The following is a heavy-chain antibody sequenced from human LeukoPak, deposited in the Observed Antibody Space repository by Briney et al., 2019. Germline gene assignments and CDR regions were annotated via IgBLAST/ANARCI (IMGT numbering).Heavy chain of an antibody. CDR2: IGIDSGNT. D-gene: IGHD4-11*01. CDR1: GFIFNDYS. Sequence: PGGSLRLSCAASGFIFNDYSMNWARQAPGKGLEWISYIGIDSGNTKYADSVKGRFTISGDNAKSSLYLQMNSLRVEDTAVYYCARDHNYAFDNWGQGTLVTVSS. CDR3: ARDHNYAFDN. J-gene: IGHJ4*02. V-gene: IGHV3-48*04.